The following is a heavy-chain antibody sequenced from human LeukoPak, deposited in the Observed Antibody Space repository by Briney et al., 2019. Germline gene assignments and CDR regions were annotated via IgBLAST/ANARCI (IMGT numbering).Heavy chain of an antibody. D-gene: IGHD3-22*01. CDR1: GFTISSYY. CDR2: IYSSGST. CDR3: ARLNDYYDSSGYPLDY. J-gene: IGHJ4*02. V-gene: IGHV3-53*01. Sequence: GGSLRLSCAASGFTISSYYMGWVRQAPGKGLEWVSVIYSSGSTYYADSVKGRFTISRDNSKNTLYLQMNSLRAEDTAVYYCARLNDYYDSSGYPLDYWGQGTLVTVSS.